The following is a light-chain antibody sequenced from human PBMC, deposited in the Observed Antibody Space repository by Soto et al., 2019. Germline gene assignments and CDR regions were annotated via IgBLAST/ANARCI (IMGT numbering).Light chain of an antibody. V-gene: IGKV1-27*01. CDR1: QDVSNY. J-gene: IGKJ1*01. CDR2: EAS. Sequence: QMTQSPSSLSASVGDRVTITCRASQDVSNYLAWYQQKPGGAPKLLIYEASTLQSGVPSRFSGSGSGADFTLTSSSLQPEDVAIYYCQKYSDPPRTFGQGTRVEMK. CDR3: QKYSDPPRT.